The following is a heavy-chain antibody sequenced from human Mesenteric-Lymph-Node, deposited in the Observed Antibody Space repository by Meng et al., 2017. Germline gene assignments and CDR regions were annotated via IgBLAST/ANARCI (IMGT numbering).Heavy chain of an antibody. CDR1: GGSLGGYC. V-gene: IGHV4-34*01. CDR2: IHFLGST. J-gene: IGHJ5*02. D-gene: IGHD2-2*01. CDR3: VRRRNGASSLFDV. Sequence: VQLPQWGAGFFKPSETLSLPCTVSGGSLGGYCWSWIRQAPEKGLEFIGDIHFLGSTTYMPSLRSRLTLSRDTSKNQISLTLKSVTAADTATYYCVRRRNGASSLFDVWGPGALVTVSS.